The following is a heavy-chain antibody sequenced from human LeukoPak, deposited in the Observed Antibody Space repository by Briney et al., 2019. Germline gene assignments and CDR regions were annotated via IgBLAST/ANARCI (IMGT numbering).Heavy chain of an antibody. CDR3: ARSYGSGSYYNNWFDP. Sequence: SVKVSCKASGYTFTSYYMHWVRQAPGQGLEWMGIINPSGGSTSYAQKFQGRVTMTRDTSTSTVYMELSSLRSEDTAVYYCARSYGSGSYYNNWFDPWGQGTLVTVSS. V-gene: IGHV1-46*01. J-gene: IGHJ5*02. CDR1: GYTFTSYY. CDR2: INPSGGST. D-gene: IGHD3-10*01.